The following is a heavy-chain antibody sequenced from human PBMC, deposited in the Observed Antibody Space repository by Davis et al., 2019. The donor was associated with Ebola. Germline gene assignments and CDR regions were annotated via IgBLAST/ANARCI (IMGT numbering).Heavy chain of an antibody. CDR1: GESFSGYY. CDR2: INHYGTT. V-gene: IGHV4-34*01. J-gene: IGHJ3*02. D-gene: IGHD5-12*01. CDR3: ARQGYCGYDFGGFDI. Sequence: GSLRPSCGVYGESFSGYYWSWIRQPPGKVLEWIGEINHYGTTHYNASLKSRVTISGDKSKNQFSLKLSSVTAADTAVYYCARQGYCGYDFGGFDIWGQGTMVIVSS.